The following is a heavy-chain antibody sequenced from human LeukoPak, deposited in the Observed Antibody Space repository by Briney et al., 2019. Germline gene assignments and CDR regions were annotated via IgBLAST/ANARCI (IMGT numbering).Heavy chain of an antibody. Sequence: ASVKASCKASGYTFTSYYMHWVRQAPGQGLEWMGIINPSGGSTSYAQKFQGRVTMTRDTSTSTVYTELSSLRSEDTAVYYCARVGTSLQSEWGQGTLVTVSS. CDR2: INPSGGST. CDR3: ARVGTSLQSE. V-gene: IGHV1-46*01. J-gene: IGHJ4*02. D-gene: IGHD5-24*01. CDR1: GYTFTSYY.